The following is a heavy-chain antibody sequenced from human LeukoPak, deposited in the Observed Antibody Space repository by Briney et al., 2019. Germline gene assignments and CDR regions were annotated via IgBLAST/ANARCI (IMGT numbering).Heavy chain of an antibody. J-gene: IGHJ4*02. D-gene: IGHD5-24*01. CDR3: ARPRWLQSSYYFDY. Sequence: PGGSLRLSCAASGFTFSSYEMNWVRQAPGKGLEWVSYISSSGSTIYYADSVKGRFTISRDNAKNSLYLQMNSLRAEDTAVYYCARPRWLQSSYYFDYWGQGTLVTVSS. CDR1: GFTFSSYE. CDR2: ISSSGSTI. V-gene: IGHV3-48*03.